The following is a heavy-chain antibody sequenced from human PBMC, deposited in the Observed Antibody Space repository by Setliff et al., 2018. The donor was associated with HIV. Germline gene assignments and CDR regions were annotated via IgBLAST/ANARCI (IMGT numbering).Heavy chain of an antibody. CDR1: GYTFTSYY. Sequence: GASVKVSCKASGYTFTSYYIHWVRQAPGQGLEWMGIVIPSTGDTNYAQNFQGRVTMTRDTSTSTVYMDLSSLKSEDTAVYYCVREARGGYFDYWGQGTLVTVS. J-gene: IGHJ4*02. CDR2: VIPSTGDT. D-gene: IGHD2-15*01. V-gene: IGHV1-46*01. CDR3: VREARGGYFDY.